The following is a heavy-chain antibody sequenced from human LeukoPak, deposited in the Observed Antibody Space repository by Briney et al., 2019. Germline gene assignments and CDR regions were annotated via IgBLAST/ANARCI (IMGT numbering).Heavy chain of an antibody. Sequence: PSETLSLACSVSGGFNSRYYWSWVRQPLGKRLKWLGHIFYSGHSNYNASLTSRIRMSVDTSKAQFSLELASVIAADTAVYYCARIDPLGFFDQWGPGILVTVSS. D-gene: IGHD6-25*01. CDR2: IFYSGHS. CDR1: GGFNSRYY. V-gene: IGHV4-59*12. J-gene: IGHJ4*02. CDR3: ARIDPLGFFDQ.